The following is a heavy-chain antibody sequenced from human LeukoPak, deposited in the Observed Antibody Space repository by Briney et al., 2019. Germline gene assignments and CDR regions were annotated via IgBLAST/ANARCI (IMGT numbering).Heavy chain of an antibody. J-gene: IGHJ4*02. CDR1: GGSISHYY. V-gene: IGHV4-59*01. CDR2: IYYSGGT. D-gene: IGHD3-22*01. CDR3: ARHYDSTGYYFDY. Sequence: NPSETLSLTCTVSGGSISHYYWSWIRQPPGKGLEWIGYIYYSGGTNYNPSLKSRVTISVDTSNNQFSLKLSSVTAADTAVYYCARHYDSTGYYFDYWGQGTLVTVSS.